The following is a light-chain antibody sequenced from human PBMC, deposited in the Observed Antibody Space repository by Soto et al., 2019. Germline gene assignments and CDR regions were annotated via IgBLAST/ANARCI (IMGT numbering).Light chain of an antibody. CDR3: SSYTSSSTLMV. CDR2: DVS. CDR1: SSDVGGYNY. Sequence: QSVLTQPASVSGSPGQSITISCTGTSSDVGGYNYVSWYQQHPGKAPKLMIYDVSNRPSGVSNRFSGSKSGNTASLTISGLQDEDEADYYCSSYTSSSTLMVFGGGTQLTVL. J-gene: IGLJ2*01. V-gene: IGLV2-14*01.